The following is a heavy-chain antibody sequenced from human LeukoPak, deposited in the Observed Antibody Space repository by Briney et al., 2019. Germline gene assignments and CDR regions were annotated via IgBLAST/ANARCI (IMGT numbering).Heavy chain of an antibody. D-gene: IGHD3-22*01. V-gene: IGHV4-39*01. CDR3: ARRRDDSSGYYWYFDY. Sequence: SGTLSLTRTVSVGSISSSTHYGGWLRHPPGEGLECIGCMYYRGSTYYNPSLKRRVTISVDTPKKQFSLKLSAVTPAVTAVYYCARRRDDSSGYYWYFDYWGQGTLVTVSS. CDR1: VGSISSSTHY. J-gene: IGHJ4*02. CDR2: MYYRGST.